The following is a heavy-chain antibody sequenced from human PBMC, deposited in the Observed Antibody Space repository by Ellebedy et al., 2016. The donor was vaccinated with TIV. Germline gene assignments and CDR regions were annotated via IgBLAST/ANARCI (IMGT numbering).Heavy chain of an antibody. Sequence: ASVKVSCXASGYTFTGCYMHWVRQAPGQGLEWMRWINPNSGGTNYAQKFQGRVTMTRDTSISTAYMELRSLRSDDTAVYYCARGGYLYYFDYWGQGTLVTVSS. CDR1: GYTFTGCY. CDR2: INPNSGGT. CDR3: ARGGYLYYFDY. J-gene: IGHJ4*02. V-gene: IGHV1-2*02. D-gene: IGHD6-13*01.